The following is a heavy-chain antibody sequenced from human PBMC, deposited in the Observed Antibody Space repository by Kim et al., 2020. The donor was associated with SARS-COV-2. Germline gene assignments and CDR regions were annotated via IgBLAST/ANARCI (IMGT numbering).Heavy chain of an antibody. V-gene: IGHV4-39*02. CDR2: ST. J-gene: IGHJ4*02. CDR3: ATGVAGTLDY. D-gene: IGHD6-19*01. Sequence: STTDNPCLKSRVIISVDTSKNHFSLKLSSVTAADTAVYYCATGVAGTLDYWGQGILVTVSS.